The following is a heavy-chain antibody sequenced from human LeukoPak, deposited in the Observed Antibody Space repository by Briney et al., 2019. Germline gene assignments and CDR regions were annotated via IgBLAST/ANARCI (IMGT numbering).Heavy chain of an antibody. V-gene: IGHV1-69*04. D-gene: IGHD3-16*02. CDR1: GGTFSSYA. Sequence: EASVKVSCKASGGTFSSYAISWVRQAPGQGLEWMGRIIPILGIANHAQKFQGRVTITADKSTSTAYMELSSLRSEDTAMYYCARSASNDYVWGSYHTDWGQGTLVTVSS. CDR3: ARSASNDYVWGSYHTD. CDR2: IIPILGIA. J-gene: IGHJ4*02.